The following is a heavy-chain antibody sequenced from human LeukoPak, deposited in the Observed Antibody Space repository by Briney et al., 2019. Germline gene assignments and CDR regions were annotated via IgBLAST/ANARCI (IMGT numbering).Heavy chain of an antibody. D-gene: IGHD5-24*01. CDR3: ARVRGLWLQLDY. J-gene: IGHJ4*02. Sequence: ASAKVSCKASGYTFTGYYMHWVRQAPGQGLEWMGWINPNSGGTNYAQKFQGRVTMTRDTSISTAYMELSRLRSDDTAVYYCARVRGLWLQLDYWGQGTLVTVSS. CDR2: INPNSGGT. V-gene: IGHV1-2*02. CDR1: GYTFTGYY.